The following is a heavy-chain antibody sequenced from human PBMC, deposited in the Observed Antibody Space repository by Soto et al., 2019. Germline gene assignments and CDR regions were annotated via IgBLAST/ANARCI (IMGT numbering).Heavy chain of an antibody. V-gene: IGHV4-31*03. J-gene: IGHJ4*02. D-gene: IGHD4-17*01. CDR2: IYYSGST. CDR1: GGSISSGGYY. Sequence: SETLSLTCTVSGGSISSGGYYWSWIRQHPGKGLEWIGYIYYSGSTYYNPSLKSRVTISVDTSKNQFSLKLSSVTAADTAVYYRARTHWDHDYGGNGDFDYWGQGTLVTVSS. CDR3: ARTHWDHDYGGNGDFDY.